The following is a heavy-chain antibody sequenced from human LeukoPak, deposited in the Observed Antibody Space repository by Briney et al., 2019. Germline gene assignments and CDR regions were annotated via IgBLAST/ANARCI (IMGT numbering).Heavy chain of an antibody. V-gene: IGHV3-48*04. D-gene: IGHD3-3*01. CDR3: AGPNYDSEPGAFDI. CDR1: GFTFTSYS. Sequence: GGSLRLSCAASGFTFTSYSMNWVRQAPGKGLEWVSCISGSSGTIYYADSVKGRFTISRDNAKNSLYLQMNSLRAEDTAVYYCAGPNYDSEPGAFDIWGQGTMVTVSS. CDR2: ISGSSGTI. J-gene: IGHJ3*02.